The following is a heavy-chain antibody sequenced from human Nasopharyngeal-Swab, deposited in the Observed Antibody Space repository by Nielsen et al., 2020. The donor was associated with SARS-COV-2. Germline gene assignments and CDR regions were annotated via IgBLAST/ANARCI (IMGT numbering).Heavy chain of an antibody. J-gene: IGHJ4*02. Sequence: GESLKISCAASGFTFSSYGMHWVRQAPGKGLEWVAVISYDGSNKYYADSVKGRFTISRDNSKNTLYLQMNSLRAEDTAVYYCARDGEVGAITGIDYWGQGTLVTVSS. D-gene: IGHD1-26*01. V-gene: IGHV3-30*03. CDR2: ISYDGSNK. CDR3: ARDGEVGAITGIDY. CDR1: GFTFSSYG.